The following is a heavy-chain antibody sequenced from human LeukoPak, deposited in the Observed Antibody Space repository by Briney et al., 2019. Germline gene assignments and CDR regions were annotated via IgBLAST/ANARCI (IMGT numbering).Heavy chain of an antibody. Sequence: PGGSLRLSCAASGFIFSSFAMSWVRQAPGKGLEWVSAISGSGGSTYYADSVKGRFTISRDNSKNTLYLQMNSLRAEDTAVYYCASAGRGYSYGYFDYWGQGTLVTVSS. CDR1: GFIFSSFA. V-gene: IGHV3-23*01. J-gene: IGHJ4*02. D-gene: IGHD5-18*01. CDR3: ASAGRGYSYGYFDY. CDR2: ISGSGGST.